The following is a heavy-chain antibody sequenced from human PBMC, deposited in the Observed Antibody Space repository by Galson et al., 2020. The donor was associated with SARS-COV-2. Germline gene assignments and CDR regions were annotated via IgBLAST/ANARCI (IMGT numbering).Heavy chain of an antibody. CDR1: GGSISSGGYY. Sequence: SETLSLTCTVSGGSISSGGYYWSWIRQHPGKGLEWIGYIYYSGSTYYNPSLKSRVTISVDTSKNQFSLKLSSVTAADTAVYYCARASTIFGEVIDAFDIWGQGTMVTVSS. CDR3: ARASTIFGEVIDAFDI. V-gene: IGHV4-31*03. CDR2: IYYSGST. J-gene: IGHJ3*02. D-gene: IGHD3-3*01.